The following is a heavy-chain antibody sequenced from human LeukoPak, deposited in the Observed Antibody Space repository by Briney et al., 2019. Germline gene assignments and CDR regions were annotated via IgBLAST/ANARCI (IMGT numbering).Heavy chain of an antibody. Sequence: PSETLSLTCTVSGGSISSYYWSWIRQPAGKGLEWIGRIYTSGSTNYNPSLKSRVTMSVDTSKNQFSLKLSSVTAADTAVYYCASYRRRNYYDSSGYFDYWGQGTLVTVSS. D-gene: IGHD3-22*01. CDR2: IYTSGST. V-gene: IGHV4-4*07. CDR3: ASYRRRNYYDSSGYFDY. CDR1: GGSISSYY. J-gene: IGHJ4*02.